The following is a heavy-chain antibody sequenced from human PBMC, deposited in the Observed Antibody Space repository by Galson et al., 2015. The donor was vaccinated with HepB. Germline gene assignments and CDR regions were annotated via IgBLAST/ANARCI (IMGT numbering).Heavy chain of an antibody. CDR2: IYSGGST. CDR3: ARSGHGEQVRPGYFDY. D-gene: IGHD4-17*01. J-gene: IGHJ4*02. V-gene: IGHV3-53*01. Sequence: SLRLSCAASGFTVSSNYMSWVRQAPGKGLEWVSVIYSGGSTYYADSVKGRFTISRDNSKNTLYLQMNSLRAEDTAVYYCARSGHGEQVRPGYFDYWGQGTLVTVSS. CDR1: GFTVSSNY.